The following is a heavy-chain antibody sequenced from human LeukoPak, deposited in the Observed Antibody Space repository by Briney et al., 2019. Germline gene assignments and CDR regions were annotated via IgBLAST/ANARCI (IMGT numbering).Heavy chain of an antibody. CDR1: GYTFTGYY. CDR2: INPNSGGT. Sequence: GASVKVSCKASGYTFTGYYMHWVRQAPGQGLEWVGRINPNSGGTNYAQKFQGRVTMTRDTSISTAYMELSRLRSDDTAVYYCASIGVKPVVITTLTIPSDYFDYWGQGTLVTVSS. J-gene: IGHJ4*02. V-gene: IGHV1-2*06. D-gene: IGHD3-22*01. CDR3: ASIGVKPVVITTLTIPSDYFDY.